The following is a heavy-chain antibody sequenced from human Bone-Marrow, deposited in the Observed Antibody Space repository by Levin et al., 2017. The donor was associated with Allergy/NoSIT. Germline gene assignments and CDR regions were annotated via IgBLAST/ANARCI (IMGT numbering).Heavy chain of an antibody. D-gene: IGHD1-14*01. J-gene: IGHJ6*02. CDR3: TTVKAPTVHHGMDV. CDR2: IKSRSDGGTT. V-gene: IGHV3-15*05. Sequence: GESLKISCVASGIVFTYATMSWVRQAPGKGLERVGHIKSRSDGGTTDYAAAVEGRFTISRDDSKNTLFLQMNSLKTEDTGVYYCTTVKAPTVHHGMDVWGQGTTVTVSS. CDR1: GIVFTYAT.